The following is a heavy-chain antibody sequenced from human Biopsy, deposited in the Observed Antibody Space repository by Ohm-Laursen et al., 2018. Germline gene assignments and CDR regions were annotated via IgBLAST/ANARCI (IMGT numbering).Heavy chain of an antibody. Sequence: ASVKVSCKASGYTFTGYHVHWVRQAPGQGLEWMGWINAKTGNTNYAQKFQGRVTMTRDTSISTAYVDLSSLRSDDTAVYYCTRGGYYYDSLAYYYWFDPWGQGTLVTVSS. D-gene: IGHD3-22*01. V-gene: IGHV1-2*02. CDR3: TRGGYYYDSLAYYYWFDP. CDR1: GYTFTGYH. J-gene: IGHJ5*02. CDR2: INAKTGNT.